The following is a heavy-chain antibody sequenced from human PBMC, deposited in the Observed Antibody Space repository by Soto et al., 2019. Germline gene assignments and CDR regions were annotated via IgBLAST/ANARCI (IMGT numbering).Heavy chain of an antibody. Sequence: SETLSLTCSVSGFAISRGYYWSWVRQPPGKGLEWIGSIYPSVSSYHNPSLATRLRLSIDTSKNQFTLNLTSVTAADTALYFCAREKVGTTFFDNWGQGILVTVSS. CDR3: AREKVGTTFFDN. D-gene: IGHD1-1*01. CDR1: GFAISRGYY. V-gene: IGHV4-38-2*02. J-gene: IGHJ4*02. CDR2: IYPSVSS.